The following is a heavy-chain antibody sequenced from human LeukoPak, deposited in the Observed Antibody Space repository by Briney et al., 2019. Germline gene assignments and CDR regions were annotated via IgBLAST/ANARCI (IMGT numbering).Heavy chain of an antibody. Sequence: GASVKVSCKASGYTFTSYAMHWVRQAPGQRLEWMGWINAGNGNTKYSQKFQGRVTITRDTSASTAYMELSRLRSDDTAVYYCARVKAVAGAYYFDYWGQGTLVTVSS. CDR3: ARVKAVAGAYYFDY. CDR1: GYTFTSYA. D-gene: IGHD6-19*01. CDR2: INAGNGNT. J-gene: IGHJ4*02. V-gene: IGHV1-3*01.